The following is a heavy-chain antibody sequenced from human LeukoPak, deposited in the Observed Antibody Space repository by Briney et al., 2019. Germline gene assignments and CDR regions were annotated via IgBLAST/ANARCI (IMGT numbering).Heavy chain of an antibody. V-gene: IGHV1-69*05. Sequence: SVKVSCKASGGTFSSYAISWVRPAPGQGLEWMGGIIPIFGTANYAQKLQGRVTMTTDTSTSTDYMELRSLRSDDTAVYYCARTPSTSETAAGSFDYWGQGTLVTVSS. J-gene: IGHJ4*02. D-gene: IGHD2-2*01. CDR3: ARTPSTSETAAGSFDY. CDR2: IIPIFGTA. CDR1: GGTFSSYA.